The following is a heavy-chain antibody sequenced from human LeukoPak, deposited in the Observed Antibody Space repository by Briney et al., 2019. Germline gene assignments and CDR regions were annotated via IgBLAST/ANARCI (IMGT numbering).Heavy chain of an antibody. J-gene: IGHJ4*02. D-gene: IGHD3-10*01. CDR2: ISAYNGNT. CDR3: ASHRGGENYGQYDY. CDR1: GYTFTSYG. Sequence: GASVKVSCKASGYTFTSYGISWVRQAPGQGLEWMGWISAYNGNTNYAQKLQGRVTMTTDTSTSTAYMELRSLRSDDTAVYYCASHRGGENYGQYDYWGQGTLVTVSS. V-gene: IGHV1-18*01.